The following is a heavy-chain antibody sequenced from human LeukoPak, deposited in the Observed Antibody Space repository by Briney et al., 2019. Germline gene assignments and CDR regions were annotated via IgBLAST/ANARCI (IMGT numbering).Heavy chain of an antibody. CDR1: GLTFRSYW. D-gene: IGHD3-10*01. V-gene: IGHV3-7*01. J-gene: IGHJ4*02. CDR2: IRQDGSEK. Sequence: GGSLRLSCAASGLTFRSYWMSWVRQAPGKGLEWVANIRQDGSEKYYVDSVKGRFTISRDNAKNSLYLQMNSLRAEDTAVYYCARSGRYLGGIDYWGQGTLVTVSS. CDR3: ARSGRYLGGIDY.